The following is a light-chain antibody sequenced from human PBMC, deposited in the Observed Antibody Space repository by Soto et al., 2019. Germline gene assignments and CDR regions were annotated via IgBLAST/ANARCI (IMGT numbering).Light chain of an antibody. J-gene: IGLJ3*02. V-gene: IGLV4-69*01. CDR3: QTWGTGRV. Sequence: QLVLTQSPSASASLGASVKRTCTLSSGHSNYAIAWHHQQPEKGPRYLMKLNSDGSHSKGDGIPDRFSGSSSGAERYLTISSLQSEDEADYYCQTWGTGRVFGGGTKLTVL. CDR1: SGHSNYA. CDR2: LNSDGSH.